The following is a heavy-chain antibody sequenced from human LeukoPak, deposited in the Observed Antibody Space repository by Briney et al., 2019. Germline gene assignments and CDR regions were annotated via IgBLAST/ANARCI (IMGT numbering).Heavy chain of an antibody. J-gene: IGHJ4*02. V-gene: IGHV3-23*01. CDR1: GFTFSRFA. Sequence: GGSLRLSCSASGFTFSRFAMTWVRHLPGKGLEWVSTISGNGLQTFYADSVKGRFSVSRDNSKNIVYLQMDSLRADDSALYSCPKHTNYLDSSGYFLPFDSWGPGTLVTVAS. CDR3: PKHTNYLDSSGYFLPFDS. D-gene: IGHD6-25*01. CDR2: ISGNGLQT.